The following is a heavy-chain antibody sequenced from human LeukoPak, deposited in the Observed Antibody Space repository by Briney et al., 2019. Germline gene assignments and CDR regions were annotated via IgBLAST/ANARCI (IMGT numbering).Heavy chain of an antibody. V-gene: IGHV4-59*01. CDR2: IYYSGST. J-gene: IGHJ4*02. CDR1: GGSISSYY. Sequence: SETLSLTCTVSGGSISSYYWSWIRQPPGKGLEWIGYIYYSGSTNYNPSLKSRVTISVDTSKNQFSLKLSPVTAADTAVYYCARDQGDYYFDYWGQGTLVTVSS. CDR3: ARDQGDYYFDY. D-gene: IGHD1-26*01.